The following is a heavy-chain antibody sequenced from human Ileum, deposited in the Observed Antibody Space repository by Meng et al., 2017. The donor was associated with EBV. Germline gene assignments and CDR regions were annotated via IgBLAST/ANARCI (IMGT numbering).Heavy chain of an antibody. V-gene: IGHV4-39*01. D-gene: IGHD6-19*01. CDR1: GVSIDRISYN. CDR3: ARGYSSGWYYFDY. CDR2: IYYSGTT. Sequence: LHRQESVPALAKPSDALSLTCTISGVSIDRISYNWGGIRKSPGKGLEWMGNIYYSGTTYYTPSLKSRVTISVDTFKNQFSLKLSSVTAADTAVYYCARGYSSGWYYFDYWGQGTLVTVSS. J-gene: IGHJ4*02.